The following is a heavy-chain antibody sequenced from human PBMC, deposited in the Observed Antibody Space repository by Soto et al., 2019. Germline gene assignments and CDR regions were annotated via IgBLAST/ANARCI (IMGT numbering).Heavy chain of an antibody. D-gene: IGHD1-26*01. CDR3: AGRVGATNYGMDV. CDR1: EFTVSSNY. CDR2: IYSGGST. J-gene: IGHJ6*02. Sequence: SLRLSCAASEFTVSSNYMNWVRQAPGKGLECVSTIYSGGSTYYADSVKGRFTISRDNSKNTLYLQMNNLRAEDTAVYYCAGRVGATNYGMDVWGQGTTVTVSS. V-gene: IGHV3-53*01.